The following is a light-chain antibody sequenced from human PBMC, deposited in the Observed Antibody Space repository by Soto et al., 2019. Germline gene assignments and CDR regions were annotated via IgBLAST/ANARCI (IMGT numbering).Light chain of an antibody. CDR2: WAS. CDR1: QSVLYSPNNKNY. V-gene: IGKV4-1*01. J-gene: IGKJ1*01. Sequence: DIVMTQSPDSLAVSRGERATINCKSSQSVLYSPNNKNYLAWYQQKPGQPPKLLIYWASTRESGVPDRFSGSGSGTDFTLTISSLQAEYVAVYYCQQFYSTLTWTFGQGTKVEIK. CDR3: QQFYSTLTWT.